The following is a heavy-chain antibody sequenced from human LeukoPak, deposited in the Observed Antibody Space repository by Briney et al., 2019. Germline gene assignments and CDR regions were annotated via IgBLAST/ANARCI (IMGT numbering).Heavy chain of an antibody. V-gene: IGHV1-69*06. Sequence: GASVKVSCKPSGGAFNSYAISWVRQAPGQGLEWMGVIIPLFGTPNYAQKFQGRVTITADKSTSTAYMELSSLRSEDTAVYYCARGLNYYSTHYFDYWGQGTLVTVSS. CDR2: IIPLFGTP. CDR1: GGAFNSYA. CDR3: ARGLNYYSTHYFDY. J-gene: IGHJ4*02. D-gene: IGHD3-10*01.